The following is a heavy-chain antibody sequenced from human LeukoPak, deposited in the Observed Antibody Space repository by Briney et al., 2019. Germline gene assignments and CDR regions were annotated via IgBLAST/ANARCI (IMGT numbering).Heavy chain of an antibody. Sequence: GGSLRLSCAASGFTVSSNYMSWVRQAPGKGLEWVSVIYSGGSTYYADSVKGRFTISRDNSKNTLYLQMNSLRAEDTAVYYCATFVGIAVACTGPYFDYWGQGTLVTVSS. CDR3: ATFVGIAVACTGPYFDY. CDR2: IYSGGST. D-gene: IGHD6-19*01. J-gene: IGHJ4*02. V-gene: IGHV3-53*01. CDR1: GFTVSSNY.